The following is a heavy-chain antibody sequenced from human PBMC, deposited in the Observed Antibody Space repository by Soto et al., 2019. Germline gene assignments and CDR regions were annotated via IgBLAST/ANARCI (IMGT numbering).Heavy chain of an antibody. CDR3: ARLPYDTSGSYYFDY. CDR2: IYPGDSDT. CDR1: GYSFTNYW. V-gene: IGHV5-51*01. J-gene: IGHJ4*02. Sequence: RGESLKISCKGSGYSFTNYWIGWVRQLPGKGLEWMGIIYPGDSDTRYSPSFQGQVTISADKSISTAYLQWSSLKASDTAMYYCARLPYDTSGSYYFDYWGQGTLVTVSS. D-gene: IGHD3-22*01.